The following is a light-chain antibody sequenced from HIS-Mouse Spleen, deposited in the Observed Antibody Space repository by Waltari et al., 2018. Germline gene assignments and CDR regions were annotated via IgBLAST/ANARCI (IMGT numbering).Light chain of an antibody. J-gene: IGLJ1*01. Sequence: QSALTQPHSVSGSPGQSVTIPCTGTSSDVGSYNRVSWYQQPPGTAPKLMIYEVSNRPSGVPDRFSGSKSGNTASLTISGLQAEDEADYYCSSYTSSSTVFGAGTKVTVL. V-gene: IGLV2-18*02. CDR1: SSDVGSYNR. CDR3: SSYTSSSTV. CDR2: EVS.